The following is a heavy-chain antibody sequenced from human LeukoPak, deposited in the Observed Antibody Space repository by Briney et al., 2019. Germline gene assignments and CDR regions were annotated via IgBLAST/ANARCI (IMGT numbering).Heavy chain of an antibody. CDR3: ARLFGGVTTFDY. J-gene: IGHJ4*02. CDR1: GFNFDDYA. Sequence: GGSLRLSCAASGFNFDDYAMHWVRQAPGKGLEWVSGISWNSGSIGYADSVKGRFTISRDNARNSLFLQMNSLRAEDTAVYYCARLFGGVTTFDYWGQGTLVTVSS. CDR2: ISWNSGSI. V-gene: IGHV3-9*01. D-gene: IGHD2-8*02.